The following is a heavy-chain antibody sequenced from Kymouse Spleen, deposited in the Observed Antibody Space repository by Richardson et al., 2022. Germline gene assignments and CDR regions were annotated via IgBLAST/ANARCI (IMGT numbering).Heavy chain of an antibody. D-gene: IGHD3-10*01. V-gene: IGHV3-13*01. CDR3: ARADGSGSYVDAFDI. CDR2: IGTAGDT. CDR1: GFTFSSYD. J-gene: IGHJ3*02. Sequence: EVQLVESGGGLVQPGGSLRLSCAASGFTFSSYDMHWVRQATGKGLEWVSAIGTAGDTYYPGSVKGRFTISRENAKNSLYLQMNSLRAGDTAVYYCARADGSGSYVDAFDIWGQGTMVTVSS.